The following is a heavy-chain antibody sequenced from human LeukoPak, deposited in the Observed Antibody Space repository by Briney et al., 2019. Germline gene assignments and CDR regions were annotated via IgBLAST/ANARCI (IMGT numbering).Heavy chain of an antibody. CDR1: DGSISSYY. D-gene: IGHD3-22*01. V-gene: IGHV4-59*01. J-gene: IGHJ4*02. CDR3: ARDRGSPYYYDSSGLVDY. Sequence: SETLSLTCTVSDGSISSYYWSWLRQPPGKGLEWIGYFYYSGSTNYNPSLKSRVTISVDTSKNQFSLKLSTVTAADTAVYYCARDRGSPYYYDSSGLVDYWGQGTLVTVSS. CDR2: FYYSGST.